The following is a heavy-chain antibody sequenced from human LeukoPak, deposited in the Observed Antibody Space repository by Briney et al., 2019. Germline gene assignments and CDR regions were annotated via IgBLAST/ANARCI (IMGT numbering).Heavy chain of an antibody. CDR1: GGSISSYY. D-gene: IGHD6-19*01. Sequence: PSETLSLTGTVSGGSISSYYWSWIRQPPGKGLEWIGYIYYSGSTNYNPSLKSRVTISVDTSKNQFSLKLSSVTAADTAVYYCARADSSGWIFDYWGQGTLVTVSS. J-gene: IGHJ4*02. CDR2: IYYSGST. V-gene: IGHV4-59*01. CDR3: ARADSSGWIFDY.